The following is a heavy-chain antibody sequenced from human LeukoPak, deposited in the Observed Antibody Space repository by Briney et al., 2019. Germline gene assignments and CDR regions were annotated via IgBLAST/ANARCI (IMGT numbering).Heavy chain of an antibody. CDR1: GFTFSNYG. D-gene: IGHD6-19*01. J-gene: IGHJ4*02. Sequence: GGSLRLSCAASGFTFSNYGMSWVRQAPGKGLEWVSVVSDSGRSANYADSVKGRFTITRDNSKNTLYLQMNSLRAEDTAVYYCAPDLRGSAWSLDYWGQGTLVTVSS. CDR2: VSDSGRSA. V-gene: IGHV3-23*01. CDR3: APDLRGSAWSLDY.